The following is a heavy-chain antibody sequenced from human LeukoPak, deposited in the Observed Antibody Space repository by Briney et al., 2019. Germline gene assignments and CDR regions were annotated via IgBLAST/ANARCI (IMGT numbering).Heavy chain of an antibody. CDR3: ARIRGIAVAGPLPH. V-gene: IGHV1-2*02. J-gene: IGHJ4*02. CDR1: GYTFTDYY. CDR2: INPNSGGT. Sequence: GASVKVSCKASGYTFTDYYIHWVRQAPGQGLEWMGWINPNSGGTNYAQKFQGRVTMTRDTSISTAYMELSRLRSDDTAVYYCARIRGIAVAGPLPHWGQGTLVTVSS. D-gene: IGHD6-19*01.